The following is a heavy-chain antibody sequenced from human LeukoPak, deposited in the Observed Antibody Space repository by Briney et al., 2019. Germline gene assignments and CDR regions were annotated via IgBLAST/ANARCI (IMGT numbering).Heavy chain of an antibody. CDR2: ISGSGGST. Sequence: GGSLRLSCAASGFTFSSYWMHWVRQAPGKGLEWVSAISGSGGSTYYADSVKGRFTISRDNSKNTLYLQMNSLGAEDTAEYYCAKDQQLEAPDYWGQGTLVTVSS. CDR3: AKDQQLEAPDY. J-gene: IGHJ4*02. CDR1: GFTFSSYW. V-gene: IGHV3-23*01. D-gene: IGHD1-1*01.